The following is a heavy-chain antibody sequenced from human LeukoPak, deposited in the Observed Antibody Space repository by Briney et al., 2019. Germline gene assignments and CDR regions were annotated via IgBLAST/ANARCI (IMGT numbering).Heavy chain of an antibody. CDR3: ARGPRGVVVVAAARRNWFDP. CDR1: GGSFSGYY. CDR2: INHSGST. Sequence: SETLSLTCAVYGGSFSGYYWSWIRQPPGKGLEWIGEINHSGSTNYNSSLKSRVTISVDTSKNQFSLKLSSVTAADTAVYYCARGPRGVVVVAAARRNWFDPWGQGTLVTVSS. J-gene: IGHJ5*02. D-gene: IGHD2-15*01. V-gene: IGHV4-34*01.